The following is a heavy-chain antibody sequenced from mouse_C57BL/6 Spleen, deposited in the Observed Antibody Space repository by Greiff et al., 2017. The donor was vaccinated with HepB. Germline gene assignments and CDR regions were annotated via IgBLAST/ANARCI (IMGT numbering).Heavy chain of an antibody. CDR3: ARNYGISFYFDY. CDR2: ISSGSSTI. J-gene: IGHJ2*01. Sequence: EVQVVESGGGLVKPGGSLKLSCAASGFTFSDYGMHWVRQAPEKGLEWVAYISSGSSTIYYADTVKGRFTISRDNAKNTLFLQMTSLRSEDTTIYYCARNYGISFYFDYWGQGTTLTVSS. D-gene: IGHD1-1*01. CDR1: GFTFSDYG. V-gene: IGHV5-17*01.